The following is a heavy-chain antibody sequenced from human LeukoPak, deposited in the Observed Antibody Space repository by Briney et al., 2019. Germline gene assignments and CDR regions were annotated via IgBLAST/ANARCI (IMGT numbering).Heavy chain of an antibody. D-gene: IGHD2-2*01. V-gene: IGHV1-2*02. J-gene: IGHJ3*02. CDR1: GYTFTGYY. Sequence: EASVKVSCKASGYTFTGYYMHWVRQAPGQGLEWMGWINPNSGGTNYAQKFQGRVTMTRDTSISTAYMELSRLRSEDTAVYYCARDRRGETYCSSTSCYYDAFDIWGQGTMVTVSS. CDR3: ARDRRGETYCSSTSCYYDAFDI. CDR2: INPNSGGT.